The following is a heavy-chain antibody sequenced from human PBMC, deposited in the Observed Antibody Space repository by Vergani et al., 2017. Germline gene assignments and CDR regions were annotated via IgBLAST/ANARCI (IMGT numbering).Heavy chain of an antibody. CDR2: IYSGGST. CDR1: GFTVSSNY. V-gene: IGHV3-53*01. CDR3: ARDDAYGEIGAFDI. J-gene: IGHJ3*02. Sequence: EVQLVESGGGLIQPGGSLRLSCAASGFTVSSNYMSWVRQAPGKGLEWVSVIYSGGSTYYADSVKGRFTISRDNSKNTLYLQMNSLRAEDQAVYYCARDDAYGEIGAFDIWGQGTMVTVSS. D-gene: IGHD3-10*01.